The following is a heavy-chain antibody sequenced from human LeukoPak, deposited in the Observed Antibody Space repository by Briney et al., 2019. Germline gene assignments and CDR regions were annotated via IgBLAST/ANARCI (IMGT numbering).Heavy chain of an antibody. CDR1: ADSISSGDYY. CDR3: ARVPYSYDSSGAFDI. V-gene: IGHV4-61*02. D-gene: IGHD3-22*01. CDR2: IASRGST. J-gene: IGHJ3*02. Sequence: SQTLSLTCTVSADSISSGDYYWRSTRQPAGKGLECNRSIASRGSTNNNPSLKTRTTISVDTSKYQFSRKLSSVTAADTAVYFCARVPYSYDSSGAFDIWGQGTMVTVSS.